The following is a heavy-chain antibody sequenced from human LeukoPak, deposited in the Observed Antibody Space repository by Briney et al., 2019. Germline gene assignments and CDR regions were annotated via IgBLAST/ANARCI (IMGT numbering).Heavy chain of an antibody. CDR1: GFTFSSYS. D-gene: IGHD5-18*01. J-gene: IGHJ4*02. V-gene: IGHV3-21*01. CDR2: ISSGSGYI. CDR3: ARALNTASYYFDY. Sequence: GGSLRLSCAASGFTFSSYSMSWDRQAPGKGLEWVSSISSGSGYIYYADSVKGRFTISRDNAKNSLYLQMNSLRAEDTAVYYCARALNTASYYFDYWGQGTLVTVSS.